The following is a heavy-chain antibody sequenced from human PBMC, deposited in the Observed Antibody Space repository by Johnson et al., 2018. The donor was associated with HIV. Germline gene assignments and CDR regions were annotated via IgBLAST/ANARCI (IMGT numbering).Heavy chain of an antibody. CDR2: ISNDGSKK. CDR3: ANVYYDILTGYYYDAFDI. CDR1: AFSFSNYA. J-gene: IGHJ3*02. Sequence: VQLVESGGGVVRPGRSLRLSCAASAFSFSNYAMGWVRQAPGKGLEWVAVISNDGSKKYDADSMKGRFTLSRDNSKNTVYLQMNSLRAEDTAVYYCANVYYDILTGYYYDAFDIWGQGTMVTVSS. D-gene: IGHD3-9*01. V-gene: IGHV3-30-3*01.